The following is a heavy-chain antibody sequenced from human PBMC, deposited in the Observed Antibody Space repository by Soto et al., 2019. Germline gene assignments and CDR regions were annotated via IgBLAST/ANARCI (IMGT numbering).Heavy chain of an antibody. Sequence: AAVKVSCKASGYTFTSFGITWVRRAPGQGLEWMGWISAYTDNTNYAQKFQGRVTMTTDTSTSTAYMDLRSLTSDDTAVYCGASVIPGAETWFDSWGQGTLVTVSS. D-gene: IGHD2-2*01. J-gene: IGHJ5*01. CDR3: ASVIPGAETWFDS. CDR2: ISAYTDNT. CDR1: GYTFTSFG. V-gene: IGHV1-18*01.